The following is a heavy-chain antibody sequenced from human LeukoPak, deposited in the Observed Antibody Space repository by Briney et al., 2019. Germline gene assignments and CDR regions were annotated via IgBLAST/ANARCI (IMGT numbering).Heavy chain of an antibody. V-gene: IGHV5-51*01. Sequence: GESLKISFMCSGYRFTSYWIGCVRQMPGKGLERMGIIYPGDSDSRYSPSFQGQVTISADKSISTAYLQWSSLKASDTAMYYCGVYDYVWGSFDYWGQGTLVTVSS. J-gene: IGHJ4*02. D-gene: IGHD3-16*01. CDR3: GVYDYVWGSFDY. CDR2: IYPGDSDS. CDR1: GYRFTSYW.